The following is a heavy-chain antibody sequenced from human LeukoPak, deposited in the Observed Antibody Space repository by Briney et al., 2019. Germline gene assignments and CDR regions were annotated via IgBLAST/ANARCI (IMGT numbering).Heavy chain of an antibody. V-gene: IGHV3-23*01. CDR2: IGGSGGST. J-gene: IGHJ4*02. Sequence: GGSLRLSCTASGFAFSSYAMSWVRQAPGKGLEWVSAIGGSGGSTYYADSVKGRFTISRDNSKNTLYLQMNGLRAEDTAVYYCAKVDYDTSGYYSSHLDYWGQGTLVTVSS. CDR1: GFAFSSYA. CDR3: AKVDYDTSGYYSSHLDY. D-gene: IGHD3-22*01.